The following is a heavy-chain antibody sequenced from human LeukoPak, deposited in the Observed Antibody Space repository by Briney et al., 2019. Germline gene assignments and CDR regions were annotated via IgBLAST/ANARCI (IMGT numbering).Heavy chain of an antibody. CDR1: GFTFSSYG. V-gene: IGHV3-30*02. J-gene: IGHJ4*02. Sequence: GGSLRLSCAASGFTFSSYGMHWVRQAPGKGLEWVAFIRYDGSNKYYADSVKGRFTISRDNSKNAVHLQMNSLRAEDTAVYYCAKDSVSSRLRYFDYWGQGTLVTVSS. CDR3: AKDSVSSRLRYFDY. CDR2: IRYDGSNK. D-gene: IGHD4-17*01.